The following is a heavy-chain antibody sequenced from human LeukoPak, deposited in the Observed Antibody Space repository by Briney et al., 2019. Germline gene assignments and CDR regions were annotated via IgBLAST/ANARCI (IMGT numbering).Heavy chain of an antibody. CDR2: IYYGGST. J-gene: IGHJ4*02. Sequence: SETLSLTCTVSGDSISGSSYYWGWIRQPPGKGLEWIGNIYYGGSTYYSPSLKSRVTISVDTSKNQFSLKLSSMTAADTAVYYCARHYGRIGEIDYWGQGTLVTVSS. V-gene: IGHV4-39*01. CDR3: ARHYGRIGEIDY. D-gene: IGHD2-15*01. CDR1: GDSISGSSYY.